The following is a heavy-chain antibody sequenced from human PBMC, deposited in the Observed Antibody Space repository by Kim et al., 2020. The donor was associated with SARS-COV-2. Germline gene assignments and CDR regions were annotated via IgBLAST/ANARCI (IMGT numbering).Heavy chain of an antibody. J-gene: IGHJ4*02. CDR2: ISWNSGSI. D-gene: IGHD3-3*01. Sequence: GGSLRLSCAASGFTFDDYAMHWVRQAPGKGLEWVSGISWNSGSIGYADSVKGRFTISRDNAKNSLYLQMISLRAEDTALYYCAILSVLWSGYYRWGQGTLVTVSS. V-gene: IGHV3-9*01. CDR3: AILSVLWSGYYR. CDR1: GFTFDDYA.